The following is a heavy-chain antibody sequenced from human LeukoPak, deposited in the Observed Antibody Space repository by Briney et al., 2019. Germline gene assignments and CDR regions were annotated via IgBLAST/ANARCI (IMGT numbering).Heavy chain of an antibody. CDR2: ISSISSYI. CDR3: ARGPSIAARYDAFDI. J-gene: IGHJ3*02. V-gene: IGHV3-21*01. CDR1: GFTFRSYS. D-gene: IGHD6-6*01. Sequence: GESLRLSCAASGFTFRSYSMNWVRQAPGKGLEWVSSISSISSYIYYADSVKGRFTISRDNAQNSLYLHMNSLRAEDTAVYYCARGPSIAARYDAFDIWGQGTMVTVSS.